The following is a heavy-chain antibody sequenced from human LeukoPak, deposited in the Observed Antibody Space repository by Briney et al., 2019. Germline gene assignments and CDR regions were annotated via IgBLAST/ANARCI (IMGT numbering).Heavy chain of an antibody. Sequence: GGSLRLSCATSGFSFNTHAMTRVRQAPGQGPEWVSSISGSDDATYYADSMKGRFTISRDNSKTTLYLRMNSLRAEDSAIYYCARAAGTRVRVDAFDIWGQGTMVTVSS. CDR3: ARAAGTRVRVDAFDI. CDR1: GFSFNTHA. V-gene: IGHV3-23*01. J-gene: IGHJ3*02. D-gene: IGHD6-13*01. CDR2: ISGSDDAT.